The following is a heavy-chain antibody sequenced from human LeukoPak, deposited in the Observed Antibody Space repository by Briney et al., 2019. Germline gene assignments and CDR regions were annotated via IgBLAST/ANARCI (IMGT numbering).Heavy chain of an antibody. CDR1: GFTFSNYA. V-gene: IGHV3-23*01. D-gene: IGHD2-2*01. CDR2: ISGSGT. CDR3: AKSDSYQRPHYSDY. J-gene: IGHJ4*02. Sequence: GGSLRLSSAASGFTFSNYAMSWVRQAPGKGLEWVSSISGSGTYYADSVKGRFTISRDNSKNTLYLQMNSLRAEDTAVYYCAKSDSYQRPHYSDYWGQGTLVTVSS.